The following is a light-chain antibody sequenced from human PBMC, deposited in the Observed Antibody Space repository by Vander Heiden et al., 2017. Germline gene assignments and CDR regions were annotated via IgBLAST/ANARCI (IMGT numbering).Light chain of an antibody. CDR3: QQENNWHSGYT. J-gene: IGKJ2*01. CDR1: QSVSSN. CDR2: GAS. Sequence: EVVITQSPATLSVSPGERATLSCRASQSVSSNLAWYQQKPGQAPRLLIYGASTRAMGIKARFSGSGDGTEFTLTISSRHSEDFAVYYCQQENNWHSGYTFGQGTKMXIK. V-gene: IGKV3-15*01.